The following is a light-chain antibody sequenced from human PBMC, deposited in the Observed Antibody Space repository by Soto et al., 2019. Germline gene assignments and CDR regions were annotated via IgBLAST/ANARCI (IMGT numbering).Light chain of an antibody. CDR2: DAS. CDR3: QQSYGTLT. Sequence: DIKMTQSPSSLSASVGDRVTITCQASQDINNYLNWYQQKPGQAPKLLIYDASGLEVGIPSRFSGSGSGKHFTLTISGLQPEDIATYYCQQSYGTLTFGGGTRWIS. J-gene: IGKJ4*01. V-gene: IGKV1-33*01. CDR1: QDINNY.